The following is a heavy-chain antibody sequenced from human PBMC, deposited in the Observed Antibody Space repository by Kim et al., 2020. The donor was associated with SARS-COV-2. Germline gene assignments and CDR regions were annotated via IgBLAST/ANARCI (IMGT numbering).Heavy chain of an antibody. D-gene: IGHD3-16*01. CDR3: ATTPLGYYGMDV. Sequence: NYSPSFQGHVTISGDKSISTAYLQWSSLKASDTAMYYCATTPLGYYGMDVWGQGTTVTVSS. V-gene: IGHV5-10-1*01. J-gene: IGHJ6*02.